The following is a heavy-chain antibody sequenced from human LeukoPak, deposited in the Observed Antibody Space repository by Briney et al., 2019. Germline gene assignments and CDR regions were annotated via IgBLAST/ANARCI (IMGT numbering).Heavy chain of an antibody. CDR1: GYTFTSYD. D-gene: IGHD6-13*01. V-gene: IGHV1-8*01. CDR2: MNPNSGNT. J-gene: IGHJ6*03. CDR3: ARGSGSSWYGGYYYYYMDV. Sequence: ASVKVSCKASGYTFTSYDINWVRQATGQGLEWMGWMNPNSGNTGYAQKFQGRVTMTWNTSISTAYMELSSLRSEDTAVYYCARGSGSSWYGGYYYYYMDVWGKGTTVSVSS.